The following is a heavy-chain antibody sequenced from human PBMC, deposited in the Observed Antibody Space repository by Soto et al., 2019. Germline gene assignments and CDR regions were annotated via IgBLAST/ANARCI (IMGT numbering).Heavy chain of an antibody. CDR3: ARDVLDYGANPDH. D-gene: IGHD4-17*01. Sequence: QVPLVQSGAEVKKPGAAVKVACKTSEFTVTNYWMHWVRQAPGQGLEWMGIINPSGAKTSYGQKFQGRVTMTRDTSTRRVYMELISLTSEDTAVYYCARDVLDYGANPDHWGQGTLVNVSS. V-gene: IGHV1-46*01. J-gene: IGHJ5*02. CDR2: INPSGAKT. CDR1: EFTVTNYW.